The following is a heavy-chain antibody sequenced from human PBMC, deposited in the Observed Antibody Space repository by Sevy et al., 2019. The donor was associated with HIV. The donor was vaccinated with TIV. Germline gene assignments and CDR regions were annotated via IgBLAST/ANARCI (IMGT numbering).Heavy chain of an antibody. CDR3: AKGGCSGGICYSDV. Sequence: GGSLGLSCAASGFSFSRYGLHWVRQAPGKGLEWLAIISYDGSNKYHADSVKGRFTISRDNSKNTLYLQMNSLRAEDTAVYYCAKGGCSGGICYSDVWGQGTTVTVSS. V-gene: IGHV3-30*18. D-gene: IGHD2-15*01. CDR1: GFSFSRYG. J-gene: IGHJ6*02. CDR2: ISYDGSNK.